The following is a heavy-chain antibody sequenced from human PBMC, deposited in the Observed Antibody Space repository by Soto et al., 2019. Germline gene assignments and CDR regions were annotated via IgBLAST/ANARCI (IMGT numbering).Heavy chain of an antibody. V-gene: IGHV4-38-2*02. Sequence: PSLTCAVSGYSISSGYYWGWIRQPPGKGLEWIGSIFHSGSTYYDPSLKSRVAISVDTSKNQISLNLSSVTAADTAVYYCAREWKQDYYYYGMDVWGQGTTVTVS. CDR1: GYSISSGYY. CDR3: AREWKQDYYYYGMDV. CDR2: IFHSGST. D-gene: IGHD1-1*01. J-gene: IGHJ6*02.